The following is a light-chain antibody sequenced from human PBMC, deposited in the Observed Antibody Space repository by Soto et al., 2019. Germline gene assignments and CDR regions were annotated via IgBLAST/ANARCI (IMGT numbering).Light chain of an antibody. V-gene: IGKV1-5*01. Sequence: IQMTHSPSCQSASVGARVTITCRASQTISGYLNWYQQKPGKAPELLIYAASYLGNGVPSRFSGSGSGTEFTLTISSLQPDDFATYYCQQYSTYTPRTFGQGTKVDI. J-gene: IGKJ1*01. CDR2: AAS. CDR3: QQYSTYTPRT. CDR1: QTISGY.